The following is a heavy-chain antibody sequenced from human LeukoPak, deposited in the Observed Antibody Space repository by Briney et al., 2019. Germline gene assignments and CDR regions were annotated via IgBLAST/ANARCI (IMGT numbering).Heavy chain of an antibody. D-gene: IGHD2-15*01. CDR2: NNGDGSTT. J-gene: IGHJ5*02. V-gene: IGHV3-74*01. CDR1: GFSLSGYW. CDR3: ARDPRNVGLAP. Sequence: GGSLRLSCVASGFSLSGYWMYWVRQAPGKGLMYISRNNGDGSTTNYADVVKGRFTMSRDNVKNTLYLQMNSPRVEDTAVYYCARDPRNVGLAPWGQGTLVTVSS.